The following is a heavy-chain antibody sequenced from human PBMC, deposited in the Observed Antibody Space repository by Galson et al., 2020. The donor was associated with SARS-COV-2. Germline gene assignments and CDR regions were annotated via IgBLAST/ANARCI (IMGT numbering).Heavy chain of an antibody. J-gene: IGHJ4*02. CDR3: AKDIYGSGSVADY. CDR2: ISYDGSNK. CDR1: GFTFSSYG. Sequence: QLGESLKISCVASGFTFSSYGMHWVRQAPGKGLEWVAVISYDGSNKYYADSVKGRFTISRDNSKNTLYLQMNSLRAEDTAVYYCAKDIYGSGSVADYWGQGTLVTVSS. D-gene: IGHD3-10*01. V-gene: IGHV3-30*18.